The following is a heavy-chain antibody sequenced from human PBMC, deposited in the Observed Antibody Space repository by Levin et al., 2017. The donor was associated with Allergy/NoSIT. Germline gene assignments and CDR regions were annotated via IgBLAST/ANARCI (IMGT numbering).Heavy chain of an antibody. V-gene: IGHV4-39*07. Sequence: PSETLSLTCTVSGGSISSSSYYWGWIRQPPGKGLEWIGSIYYSGSTYYNPSLKSRVTISVDTSKNQFSLKLSSVTAADTAVYYCARDGDYYDSRGYDRFDPWGQGTLVTVSS. J-gene: IGHJ5*02. D-gene: IGHD3-22*01. CDR3: ARDGDYYDSRGYDRFDP. CDR2: IYYSGST. CDR1: GGSISSSSYY.